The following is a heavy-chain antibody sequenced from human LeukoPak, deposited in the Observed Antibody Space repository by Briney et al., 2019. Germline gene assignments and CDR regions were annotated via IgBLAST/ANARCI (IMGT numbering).Heavy chain of an antibody. D-gene: IGHD3-3*01. Sequence: PGRSLRLSCAASGFTFDDYAMHWVRQAPGKGLEWVSVINWNSGNIAYADSVKGRFTISRDNAKNSLYLQINSLRAEDTALYYCAKVRVVISSHGAFDIWGQGTMVTVSS. J-gene: IGHJ3*02. CDR2: INWNSGNI. CDR3: AKVRVVISSHGAFDI. V-gene: IGHV3-9*01. CDR1: GFTFDDYA.